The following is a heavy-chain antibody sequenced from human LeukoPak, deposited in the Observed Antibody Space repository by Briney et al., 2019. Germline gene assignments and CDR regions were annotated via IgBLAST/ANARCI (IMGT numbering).Heavy chain of an antibody. CDR1: VLTFRDFY. D-gene: IGHD4-11*01. CDR3: ARDADYNDYGNLLDY. V-gene: IGHV3-11*04. CDR2: ISRSGMTI. Sequence: PGRSLRLLRASWVLTFRDFYMTCTRQARGKGREWVLYISRSGMTIYYADSVKGRFTISRDNAKSSLYLQMNSLRAEDTAVYYCARDADYNDYGNLLDYWGEGTLVTVPS. J-gene: IGHJ4*02.